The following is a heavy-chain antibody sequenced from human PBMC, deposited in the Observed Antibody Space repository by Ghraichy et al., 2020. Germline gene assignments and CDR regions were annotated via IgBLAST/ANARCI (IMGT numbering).Heavy chain of an antibody. Sequence: LTCVVSGDSISRGDWWSWVRQPPGKGLEWIGEIFHAGGTNYNPSLKSRVTISVDKSKNQFSLNLTSVTAADTAVYYCARAIRYYYGSGSFSHWIDHWGQGTLVTVSS. J-gene: IGHJ5*02. CDR3: ARAIRYYYGSGSFSHWIDH. V-gene: IGHV4-4*02. CDR1: GDSISRGDW. D-gene: IGHD3-10*01. CDR2: IFHAGGT.